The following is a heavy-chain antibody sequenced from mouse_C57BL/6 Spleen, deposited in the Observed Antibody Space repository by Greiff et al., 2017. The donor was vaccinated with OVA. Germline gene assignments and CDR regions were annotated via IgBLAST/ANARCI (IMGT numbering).Heavy chain of an antibody. D-gene: IGHD1-1*01. CDR1: GFTFSSYA. CDR2: ISDGGSYT. J-gene: IGHJ2*01. CDR3: ARDLRSSYAFDY. Sequence: EVQLQESGGGLVKPGGSLKLSCAASGFTFSSYAMSWVRQTPEKRLEWVATISDGGSYTYYPDNVKGRFTISRDNAKNNLYLQMSHLKSEDTAMYYCARDLRSSYAFDYWGQGTTLTVSS. V-gene: IGHV5-4*01.